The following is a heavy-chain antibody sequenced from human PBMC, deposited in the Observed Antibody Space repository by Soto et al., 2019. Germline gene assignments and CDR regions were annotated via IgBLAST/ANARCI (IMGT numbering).Heavy chain of an antibody. CDR1: GYTFSIYG. J-gene: IGHJ4*02. CDR2: ISVYNGNT. V-gene: IGHV1-18*04. CDR3: ARDGAPSSSNLDY. D-gene: IGHD6-6*01. Sequence: ASVKVSCKASGYTFSIYGMSWVRQATGQGLEWIGWISVYNGNTNYAQKFQGRVTMTTDTSTGTAYMELTSLRSDDTAVYYCARDGAPSSSNLDYWGQGTLVTVSS.